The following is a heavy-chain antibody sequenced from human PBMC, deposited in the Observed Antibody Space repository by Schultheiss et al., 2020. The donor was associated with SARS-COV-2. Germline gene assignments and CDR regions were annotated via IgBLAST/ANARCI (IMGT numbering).Heavy chain of an antibody. CDR1: GFTFSSYG. J-gene: IGHJ6*03. V-gene: IGHV4-34*01. D-gene: IGHD2-2*02. Sequence: GSLRLSCAASGFTFSSYGMHWVRQAPGKGLEWIGEINHSGGTNYNPSLKSRVTISVDTSKNQFSLKLSSVTAADTAVYYCAREGCSSTSCYTLMDYYYMDVWGKGTTVTVSS. CDR2: INHSGGT. CDR3: AREGCSSTSCYTLMDYYYMDV.